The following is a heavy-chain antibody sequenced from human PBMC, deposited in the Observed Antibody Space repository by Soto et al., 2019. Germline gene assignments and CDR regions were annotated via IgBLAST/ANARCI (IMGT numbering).Heavy chain of an antibody. CDR1: GYTFTGHY. CDR2: IGPESGAT. J-gene: IGHJ4*02. V-gene: IGHV1-2*02. CDR3: GRGRSGQIVVFY. Sequence: ASVKVSCKASGYTFTGHYIHWVRQAPEQGPEWMGEIGPESGATRYAEKFQGRVTMTRDTSITTVYMELKNLSPDDTAVYYCGRGRSGQIVVFYWGQGTPVTSPQ. D-gene: IGHD1-26*01.